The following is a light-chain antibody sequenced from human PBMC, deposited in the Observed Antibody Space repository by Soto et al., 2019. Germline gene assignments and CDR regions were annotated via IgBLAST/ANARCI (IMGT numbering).Light chain of an antibody. V-gene: IGLV2-8*01. CDR3: SSYVGSNNFV. J-gene: IGLJ1*01. Sequence: QSALTQPPSASGFPGRSVTISCTGTSSDVGYYDYVSWYQQHPGKAPKLVIYEVTKRPSGVPDRVSASKSGNTASLTVSGLRAEDEADYYCSSYVGSNNFVFGSGTKLTVL. CDR1: SSDVGYYDY. CDR2: EVT.